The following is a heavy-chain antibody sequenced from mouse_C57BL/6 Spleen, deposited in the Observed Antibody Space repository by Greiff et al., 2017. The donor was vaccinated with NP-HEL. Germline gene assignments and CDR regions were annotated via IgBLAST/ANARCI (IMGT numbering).Heavy chain of an antibody. CDR3: ARVRPYYSNSYYFDY. V-gene: IGHV1-26*01. Sequence: EVQLQQSGPELVKPGASVKISCKASGYTFTDYYINWVKQSHGKSLEWIGDINPNNGGTSYNQKFKGKATLTVDKSSSTAYMELRSLTSEDSAVYYCARVRPYYSNSYYFDYWGQGTTLTVSS. D-gene: IGHD2-5*01. CDR2: INPNNGGT. J-gene: IGHJ2*01. CDR1: GYTFTDYY.